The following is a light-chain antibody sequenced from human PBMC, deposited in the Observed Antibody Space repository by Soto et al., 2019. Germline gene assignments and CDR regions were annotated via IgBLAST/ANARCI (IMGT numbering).Light chain of an antibody. Sequence: EIVLTQSPPPLSLSPGQGAPSSSRAIKSVGTSLAWYRQKPGQAPRLHIYDASKRATGIPARFSGSGSGTDFTLTISSLEPEDFAVYYCQQRSSWLTFGGGTKLEIK. CDR3: QQRSSWLT. V-gene: IGKV3-11*01. J-gene: IGKJ4*01. CDR1: KSVGTS. CDR2: DAS.